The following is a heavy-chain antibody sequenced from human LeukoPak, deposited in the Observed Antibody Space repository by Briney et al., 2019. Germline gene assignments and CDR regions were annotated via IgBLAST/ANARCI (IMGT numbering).Heavy chain of an antibody. Sequence: GSLRLSCAASGFTFSSYAMHWVRQAPGKGLEWVAVISYDGSSKYYADSVKGRFTISRDNSKNTLYLQMNSLRAEDTAVYYCAKGVSMIVVVINSWGQGTLVTVSS. V-gene: IGHV3-30-3*01. J-gene: IGHJ4*02. CDR3: AKGVSMIVVVINS. D-gene: IGHD3-22*01. CDR1: GFTFSSYA. CDR2: ISYDGSSK.